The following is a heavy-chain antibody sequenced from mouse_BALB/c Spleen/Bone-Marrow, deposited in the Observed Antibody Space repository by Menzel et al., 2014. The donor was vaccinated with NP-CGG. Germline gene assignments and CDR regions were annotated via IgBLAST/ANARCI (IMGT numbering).Heavy chain of an antibody. Sequence: QVQLQQSGAELVRPGTPVKVSCKASGYAFTNYLIEWVKQRPGQGLEWIGVINPGSGGTNYNEKFKGKATLTADKSSSTAYMQLSSLTSDDSAVYFCARGAYYGNYFDYWGQGTPLTVSS. V-gene: IGHV1-54*01. CDR2: INPGSGGT. D-gene: IGHD2-10*01. CDR3: ARGAYYGNYFDY. J-gene: IGHJ2*01. CDR1: GYAFTNYL.